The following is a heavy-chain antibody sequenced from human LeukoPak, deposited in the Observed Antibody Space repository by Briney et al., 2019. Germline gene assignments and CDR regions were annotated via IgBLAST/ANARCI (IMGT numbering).Heavy chain of an antibody. CDR3: ARVVDSSGWPHCHY. V-gene: IGHV1-69*04. J-gene: IGHJ4*02. CDR1: GGTFSSYA. Sequence: SVKVSCKASGGTFSSYAISWVRQAPGQGLEWMGRIIPIFGIANYAQKFQGRVTITSDKSTSTASMALSSLRSGDTAVFYCARVVDSSGWPHCHYWGQGTLVSVFS. D-gene: IGHD6-19*01. CDR2: IIPIFGIA.